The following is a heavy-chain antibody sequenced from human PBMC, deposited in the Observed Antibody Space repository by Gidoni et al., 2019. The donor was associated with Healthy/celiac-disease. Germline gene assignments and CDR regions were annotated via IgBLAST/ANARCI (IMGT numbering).Heavy chain of an antibody. CDR1: GGTFSSYA. CDR2: IIPIFGTA. J-gene: IGHJ3*02. V-gene: IGHV1-69*01. CDR3: ARDRPEYPPDVDTAMVTLAADAFDI. Sequence: QVQLVQSGAEVKKPGSSVKVSCKASGGTFSSYAISWVRQAPGQGLEWMGGIIPIFGTANYAQKFQGRVTITADESTSTAYMELSSLRSEDTAVYYCARDRPEYPPDVDTAMVTLAADAFDIWGQGTMVTVSS. D-gene: IGHD5-18*01.